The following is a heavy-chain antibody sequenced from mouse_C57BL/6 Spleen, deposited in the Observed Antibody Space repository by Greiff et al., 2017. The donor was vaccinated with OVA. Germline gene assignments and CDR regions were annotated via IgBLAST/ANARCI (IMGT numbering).Heavy chain of an antibody. V-gene: IGHV1-80*01. CDR2: IYPGDGDT. CDR3: ARGRYYGSYWYFDV. Sequence: LVESGAELVKPGASVKISCKASGYAFSSYWMNWVKQRPGKGLEWIGQIYPGDGDTNYNGKFKGKATLTADKSSSTAYMQLSSLTSEDSAVYFCARGRYYGSYWYFDVWGTGTTVTVSS. CDR1: GYAFSSYW. J-gene: IGHJ1*03. D-gene: IGHD1-1*01.